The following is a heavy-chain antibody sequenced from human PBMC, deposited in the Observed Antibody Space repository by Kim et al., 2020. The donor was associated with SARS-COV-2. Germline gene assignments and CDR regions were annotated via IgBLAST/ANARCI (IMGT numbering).Heavy chain of an antibody. CDR1: GFTFSSYP. V-gene: IGHV3-23*01. J-gene: IGHJ5*02. CDR2: ISGSGGST. D-gene: IGHD3-9*01. CDR3: AKWGLGYPEEEFDP. Sequence: GGSLRLSCAASGFTFSSYPMSWVRQAPGKGLEWVSAISGSGGSTYYADSVKGRFTISRDNSKNTLYLQMNSLRAEDTAVYYCAKWGLGYPEEEFDPWGQGTLVTVSS.